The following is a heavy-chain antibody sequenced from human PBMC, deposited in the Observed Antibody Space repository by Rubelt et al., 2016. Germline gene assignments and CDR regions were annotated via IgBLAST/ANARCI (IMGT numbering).Heavy chain of an antibody. J-gene: IGHJ3*02. Sequence: QVQLQQWGAGLLKPSETLSLTCAVYGGSFSGYYWSWIRQPPGKGLEWIGEINHSGSTNYNPSLKSRVTISVDTSKTQFSRKLSSVTAADTAVYYCASGSSEWLMDAFDIWGQGTMVTVSS. D-gene: IGHD6-19*01. CDR1: GGSFSGYY. V-gene: IGHV4-34*01. CDR3: ASGSSEWLMDAFDI. CDR2: INHSGST.